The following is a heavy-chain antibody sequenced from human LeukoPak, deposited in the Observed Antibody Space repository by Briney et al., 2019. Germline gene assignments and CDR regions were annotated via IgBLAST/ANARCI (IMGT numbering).Heavy chain of an antibody. D-gene: IGHD3-3*01. CDR1: GYTFSIYG. CDR2: ISAHTGNS. J-gene: IGHJ4*02. Sequence: VASVKVSCKASGYTFSIYGITWVRQAPGQGLEWMGWISAHTGNSDYAQKFQDRVTMTTDTSTSTAYMELRSLRSGDTAVYYCARDGKGRYDFRENDYWGQGTLVTVSS. V-gene: IGHV1-18*01. CDR3: ARDGKGRYDFRENDY.